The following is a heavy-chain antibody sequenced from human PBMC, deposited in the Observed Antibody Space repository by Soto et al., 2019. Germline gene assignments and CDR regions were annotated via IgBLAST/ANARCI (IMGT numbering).Heavy chain of an antibody. CDR2: IYYSGST. CDR3: ARGGPEGSYCHGYYYYGTDG. V-gene: IGHV4-59*13. J-gene: IGHJ6*02. D-gene: IGHD1-26*01. Sequence: TLSLSWSVSRRRITRTFGTWKGQGEWKGMEWIGYIYYSGSTNYHPSLKSRVTISVDTSKNQFSLKLSSVTAADTAVYYCARGGPEGSYCHGYYYYGTDGRGPGTKVTVS. CDR1: RRRITRTF.